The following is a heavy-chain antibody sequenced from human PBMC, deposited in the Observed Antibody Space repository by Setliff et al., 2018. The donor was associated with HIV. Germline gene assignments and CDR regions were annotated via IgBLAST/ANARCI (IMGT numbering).Heavy chain of an antibody. CDR1: GYSIRSGYY. CDR2: MFRTGTS. V-gene: IGHV4-38-2*01. D-gene: IGHD1-1*01. Sequence: SETLSLTCAVSGYSIRSGYYWGWIRQSPGKGLVWIGTMFRTGTSYYNPSLTSRVTISQDTSKNQFSLELTSVTAADTAVYYCATVDGTRYLDYWGQGKLVTVSS. CDR3: ATVDGTRYLDY. J-gene: IGHJ4*02.